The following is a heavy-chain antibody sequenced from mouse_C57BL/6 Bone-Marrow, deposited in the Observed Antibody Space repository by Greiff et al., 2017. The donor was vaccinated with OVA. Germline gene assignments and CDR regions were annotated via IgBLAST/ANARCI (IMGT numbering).Heavy chain of an antibody. Sequence: QVQLQQPGAELVMPGASVKLSCKASGYTFTSYWMHWVKQRPGQGLEWIGEIDPSDSYPNYNQKFQGKSTLTVAKSSRTAYMQLSSLTSVDSAGYYCDSHYDYYEDWYFDVWGTGTTVTVTS. V-gene: IGHV1-69*01. CDR2: IDPSDSYP. D-gene: IGHD2-4*01. CDR3: DSHYDYYEDWYFDV. J-gene: IGHJ1*03. CDR1: GYTFTSYW.